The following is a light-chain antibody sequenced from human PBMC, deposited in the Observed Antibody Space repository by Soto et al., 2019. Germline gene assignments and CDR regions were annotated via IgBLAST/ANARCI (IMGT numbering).Light chain of an antibody. CDR2: QVS. CDR3: MHGTHWPPYT. V-gene: IGKV2-30*01. J-gene: IGKJ2*01. CDR1: QSLAYVDGNTY. Sequence: DVVMTQSPLSLPVTLGQPASISCRSSQSLAYVDGNTYLNWFQQRPGQSPRRLIYQVSNRDSGVPDRFSGSGSGTDFTLKISRVEADDVGVYYCMHGTHWPPYTVGQGTKLEIK.